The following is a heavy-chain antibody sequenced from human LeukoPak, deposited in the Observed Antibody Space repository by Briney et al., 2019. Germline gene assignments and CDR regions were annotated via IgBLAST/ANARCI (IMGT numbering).Heavy chain of an antibody. V-gene: IGHV4-34*01. CDR1: GGSFSGYY. CDR3: ARAAGDYTRAYYYYMDV. J-gene: IGHJ6*03. CDR2: INHSGST. Sequence: SETLSLTCAVYGGSFSGYYWSWIRQPPGKGLKWIGEINHSGSTNYNPSLKSRVTISVDTSKNQFSLKLSSVTAADTAVYYCARAAGDYTRAYYYYMDVWGKGTTVTVSS. D-gene: IGHD4-17*01.